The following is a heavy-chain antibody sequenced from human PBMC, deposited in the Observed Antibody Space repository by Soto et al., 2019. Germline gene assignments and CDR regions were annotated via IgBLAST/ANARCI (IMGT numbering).Heavy chain of an antibody. J-gene: IGHJ4*02. CDR1: GGSISSGGYY. CDR3: ARGDSSGYYPDGY. CDR2: ICYSGST. Sequence: QVQLQESGPGLVKPSQTLSLTCTVSGGSISSGGYYWSWIRQHPGKGLEWIGYICYSGSTYYNPSLKSRVTISVDTSKTQFSLKLSSVTAADTAVYYCARGDSSGYYPDGYWGQGTLVTVSS. V-gene: IGHV4-31*03. D-gene: IGHD3-22*01.